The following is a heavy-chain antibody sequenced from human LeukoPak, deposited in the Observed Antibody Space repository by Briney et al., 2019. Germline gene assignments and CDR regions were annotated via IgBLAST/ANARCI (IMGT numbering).Heavy chain of an antibody. V-gene: IGHV4-59*08. D-gene: IGHD1-26*01. Sequence: PSETLSLTCTVSGDSISGFNWSWFRQPPGKELEVIGYIYPSGSTTSTYSPSLKSRVTISVDTSKHQFSLKLSSVTAADTAIYYCAIHDGIYWGQGTLVTVSS. CDR2: IYPSGSTTS. CDR1: GDSISGFN. J-gene: IGHJ4*02. CDR3: AIHDGIY.